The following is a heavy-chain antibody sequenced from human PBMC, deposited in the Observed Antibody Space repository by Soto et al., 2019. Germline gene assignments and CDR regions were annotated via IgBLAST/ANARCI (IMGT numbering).Heavy chain of an antibody. CDR2: IGSSGSTI. J-gene: IGHJ6*02. D-gene: IGHD7-27*01. CDR3: AKSFARGWGNVDYYGMDV. CDR1: GFTFTSYE. Sequence: EGQLVESGGDLVQPGGSLRLSCAASGFTFTSYEMNWVRQAPGKGLEWISYIGSSGSTIYYADSVRGRFTISRDSAKNSLYLQMNGLGAEDTAVYYCAKSFARGWGNVDYYGMDVWGQGTTVTVSS. V-gene: IGHV3-48*03.